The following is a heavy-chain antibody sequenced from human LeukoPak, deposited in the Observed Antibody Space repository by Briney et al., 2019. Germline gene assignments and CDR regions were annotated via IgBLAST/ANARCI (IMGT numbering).Heavy chain of an antibody. CDR2: INPNSGGT. V-gene: IGHV1-2*06. CDR1: GYTFTGYY. CDR3: ASGHGYMDY. J-gene: IGHJ4*03. Sequence: ASVKVSCKASGYTFTGYYMHWVRQAPGQGLEWMGRINPNSGGTNYAQKFQGRVTMTRDTSTSAVYMELSSLRSEDTAVYYCASGHGYMDYWGQGTLVTVSS.